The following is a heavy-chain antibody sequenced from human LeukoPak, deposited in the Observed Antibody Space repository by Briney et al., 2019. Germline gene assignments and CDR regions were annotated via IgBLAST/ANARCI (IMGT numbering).Heavy chain of an antibody. V-gene: IGHV1-2*02. J-gene: IGHJ4*02. D-gene: IGHD3-22*01. CDR2: INPNSGGT. CDR3: ARDLTYYYDSSGYTADY. CDR1: GYTFTGYY. Sequence: ASVKVSCKASGYTFTGYYMHWVRQAPGQGLEWMGWINPNSGGTNYAQKFQGRVTMTRDMSISTAYMELSRLRSDDTAVYYCARDLTYYYDSSGYTADYWGQGTLVTVSS.